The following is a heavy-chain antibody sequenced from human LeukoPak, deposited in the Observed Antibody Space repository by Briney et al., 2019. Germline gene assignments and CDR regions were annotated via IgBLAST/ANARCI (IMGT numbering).Heavy chain of an antibody. CDR1: GGSISSFY. CDR3: ARNRGRSSGFDY. D-gene: IGHD3-22*01. V-gene: IGHV4-59*01. Sequence: SETLSLTCTVSGGSISSFYWTWIRQPPGKGLEWIGYIYYTGSTNYNPSLKSRVAISVDTSKNQFSLRLNSVTAADTAVYYCARNRGRSSGFDYWGQGTLVTVSS. J-gene: IGHJ4*02. CDR2: IYYTGST.